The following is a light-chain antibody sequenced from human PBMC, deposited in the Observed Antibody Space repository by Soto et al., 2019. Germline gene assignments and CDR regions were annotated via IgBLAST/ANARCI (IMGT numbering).Light chain of an antibody. CDR2: DAS. V-gene: IGKV3-11*01. Sequence: EIVLTQSPATLSLSPGERATLSCRASQSVSNCLAWYQQKPGQAPRLLIYDASTRVTGIPARFSGSGSGTDFNLTISSLEPEDFAVYSCQQCSNWPPITFGQGTRLEIK. CDR1: QSVSNC. CDR3: QQCSNWPPIT. J-gene: IGKJ5*01.